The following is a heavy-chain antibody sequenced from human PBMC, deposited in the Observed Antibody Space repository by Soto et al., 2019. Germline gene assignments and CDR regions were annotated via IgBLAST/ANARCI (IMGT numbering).Heavy chain of an antibody. Sequence: QVQLVQSGAEVKKPGASVKVSCKASGYTFTSYGISWVRQAPGQGLEWMGWISAYNGNTNYAQKLQGRVTMTTDTATSTDYMELRSLTSDDTAVYHCARDRGAYGMDVWGQGATGTVSS. V-gene: IGHV1-18*01. J-gene: IGHJ6*01. CDR2: ISAYNGNT. CDR3: ARDRGAYGMDV. CDR1: GYTFTSYG.